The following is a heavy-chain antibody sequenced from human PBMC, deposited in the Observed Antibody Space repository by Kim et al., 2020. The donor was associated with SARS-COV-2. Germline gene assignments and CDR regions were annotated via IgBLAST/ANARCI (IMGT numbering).Heavy chain of an antibody. Sequence: NYNPSLKRRVTMSLDKSEKQFSLKLTSVTAADTAVYYCVTEGHITYYVHSWGQGTLVTVSS. D-gene: IGHD3-10*01. J-gene: IGHJ4*02. V-gene: IGHV4-4*02. CDR3: VTEGHITYYVHS.